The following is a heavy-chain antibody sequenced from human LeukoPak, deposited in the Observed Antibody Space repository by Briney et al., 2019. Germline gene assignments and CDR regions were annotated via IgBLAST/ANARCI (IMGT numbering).Heavy chain of an antibody. CDR1: GFTVSSNY. D-gene: IGHD6-19*01. J-gene: IGHJ6*02. CDR2: IYSGGST. CDR3: ARGLSAVAGYYGMDV. V-gene: IGHV3-66*01. Sequence: GGSLRLSCAASGFTVSSNYMSWVRQAPGKGLEWVSVIYSGGSTYYADSVKDRFTISRDNSKNTLYLQMNSLRAEDTAVYYCARGLSAVAGYYGMDVWGQGTTVTVSS.